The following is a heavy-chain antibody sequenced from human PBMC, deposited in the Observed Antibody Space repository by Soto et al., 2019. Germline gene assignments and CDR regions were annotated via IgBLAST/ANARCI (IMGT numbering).Heavy chain of an antibody. CDR3: AKDGPSNYDILTGYSIGYNWFDP. CDR2: ISYDGSNK. J-gene: IGHJ5*02. CDR1: GFTFSSYA. D-gene: IGHD3-9*01. Sequence: VQLLESGGGLVQPGGSLRLSCAASGFTFSSYAMSWVRQAPGKGLEWVAVISYDGSNKYYADSVKGRFTISRDNSKNTLYLQMNSLRAEDTAVYYCAKDGPSNYDILTGYSIGYNWFDPWGQGTLVTVSS. V-gene: IGHV3-30*18.